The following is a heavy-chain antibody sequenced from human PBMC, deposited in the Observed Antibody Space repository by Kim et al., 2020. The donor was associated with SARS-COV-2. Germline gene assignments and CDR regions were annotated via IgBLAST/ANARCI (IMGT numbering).Heavy chain of an antibody. J-gene: IGHJ4*02. V-gene: IGHV3-21*01. CDR1: GFTFSSYS. CDR3: ARVGGGYCGGDCYSDY. D-gene: IGHD2-21*02. Sequence: GGSLRLSCAASGFTFSSYSMNWVRQAPGKGLEWVSSISSSSSYIYYADSVKGRFTISRDNAKNSLYLQMNSLRAEDTAVYYCARVGGGYCGGDCYSDYWGQGTLVTVSS. CDR2: ISSSSSYI.